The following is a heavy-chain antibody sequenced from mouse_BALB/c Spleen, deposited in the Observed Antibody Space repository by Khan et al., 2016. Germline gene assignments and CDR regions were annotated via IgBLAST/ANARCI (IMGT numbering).Heavy chain of an antibody. D-gene: IGHD2-4*01. J-gene: IGHJ3*01. CDR1: GFSLTNSG. CDR2: ISPGGST. V-gene: IGHV2-9*02. Sequence: QVQLKESGPGLVAPSQSLSITCTVSGFSLTNSGVHWIRQPPGKGLEWLGVISPGGSTDYNSALMSRLSITKDNSQNQVFLKRISPQTDDPDMYNCARDDQDYDAWFASWGQGTLVIVSA. CDR3: ARDDQDYDAWFAS.